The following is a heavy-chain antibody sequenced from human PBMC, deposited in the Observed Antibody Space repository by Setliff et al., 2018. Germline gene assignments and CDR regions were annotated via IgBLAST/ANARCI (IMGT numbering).Heavy chain of an antibody. D-gene: IGHD7-27*01. CDR3: AKDLTQSDY. V-gene: IGHV3-23*01. CDR2: IGDSGSTT. Sequence: GGSLRLSCEASGFTFSDYAMTWVRQAPGKGLEWVSAIGDSGSTTYYADSVRGRFTVSRDNSRNILYLQMNSLRAEDTAVYYCAKDLTQSDYWGQGTLVTVS. J-gene: IGHJ4*02. CDR1: GFTFSDYA.